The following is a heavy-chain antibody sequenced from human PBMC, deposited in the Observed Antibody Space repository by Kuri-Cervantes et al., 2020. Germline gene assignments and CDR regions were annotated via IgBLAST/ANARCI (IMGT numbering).Heavy chain of an antibody. D-gene: IGHD2-15*01. Sequence: SETLSLTCTVSGGSISSSSYYWGWIRQPPGKGLEWIGSINHSGSTNYNPSLKSRVTISVDTSKNQFSLKLNSVTAADTAVFYCARGSYYYMDVWGKGTTVTVSS. CDR3: ARGSYYYMDV. V-gene: IGHV4-39*07. CDR1: GGSISSSSYY. CDR2: INHSGST. J-gene: IGHJ6*03.